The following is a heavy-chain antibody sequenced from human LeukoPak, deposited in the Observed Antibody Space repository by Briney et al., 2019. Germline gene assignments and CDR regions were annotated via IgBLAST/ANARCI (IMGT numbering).Heavy chain of an antibody. CDR2: IYYSGST. D-gene: IGHD3-10*01. Sequence: PSETLSLTCTVSGGSISSGGYYWSWIRQHPGKGLEWIGYIYYSGSTYYNPPLKSRVTISVDTSKNQFSLKLSSVTAADTAVHYCARARFRELSKPYFDYWGQGTLVTVSS. CDR1: GGSISSGGYY. J-gene: IGHJ4*02. V-gene: IGHV4-31*03. CDR3: ARARFRELSKPYFDY.